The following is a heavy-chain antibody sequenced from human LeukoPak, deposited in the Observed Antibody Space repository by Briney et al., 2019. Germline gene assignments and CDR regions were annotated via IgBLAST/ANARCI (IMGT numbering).Heavy chain of an antibody. CDR3: ARHSQYYDYVWGSYRYTYYFDY. CDR2: IYTSGST. CDR1: GGSISSYY. Sequence: SETLSLTCTVSGGSISSYYWSWIRQPPGKGLEWIGYIYTSGSTNYNPSLKSRVTISVDTSKNQFSLKLSSVTAADTAVYYCARHSQYYDYVWGSYRYTYYFDYWGQGTLATVSS. D-gene: IGHD3-16*02. J-gene: IGHJ4*02. V-gene: IGHV4-4*09.